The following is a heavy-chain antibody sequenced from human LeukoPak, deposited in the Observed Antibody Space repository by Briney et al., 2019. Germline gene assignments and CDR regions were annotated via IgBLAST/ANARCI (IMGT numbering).Heavy chain of an antibody. CDR2: INPNSGGT. V-gene: IGHV1-2*02. CDR1: EYTFNAYY. Sequence: GASVEVSCKASEYTFNAYYIHWVRQAPGQGLESMGWINPNSGGTNYAQRFQGRVTMTRDTSISTAYMELSGLRSDDTAVYYCARVGDGTKYYLDVWGTGTTVTVSS. J-gene: IGHJ6*03. D-gene: IGHD1/OR15-1a*01. CDR3: ARVGDGTKYYLDV.